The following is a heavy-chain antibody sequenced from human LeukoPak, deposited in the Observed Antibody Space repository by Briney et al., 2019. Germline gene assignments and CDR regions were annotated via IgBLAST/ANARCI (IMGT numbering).Heavy chain of an antibody. CDR3: ARDPGPVRVDYFDY. V-gene: IGHV1-18*01. Sequence: GASVKVSCKASGYTFTSYGISWVRQAPGQGLEWMGWISAYNGNTNYAQKLQGRVTMTTDTSTSTAYMELRGLRSDDTAVYYCARDPGPVRVDYFDYWGQGTLVTVSS. D-gene: IGHD2-8*02. CDR1: GYTFTSYG. CDR2: ISAYNGNT. J-gene: IGHJ4*02.